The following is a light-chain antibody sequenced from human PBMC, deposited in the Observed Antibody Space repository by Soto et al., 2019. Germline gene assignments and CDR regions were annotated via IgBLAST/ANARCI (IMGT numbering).Light chain of an antibody. V-gene: IGKV1-6*02. CDR2: AAS. J-gene: IGKJ5*01. CDR1: QDISND. CDR3: LQDYNSPIT. Sequence: IQMPQSPSSLSASVGDRITIICRASQDISNDLGWFQQKPGKAPKLLIYAASILQTGVPSRFSGSGSGSAFSLTITSLQPEDFATYYCLQDYNSPITFGQGTRLGIK.